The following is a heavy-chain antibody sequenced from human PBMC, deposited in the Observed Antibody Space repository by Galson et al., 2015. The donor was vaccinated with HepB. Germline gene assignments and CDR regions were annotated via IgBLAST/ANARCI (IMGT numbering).Heavy chain of an antibody. Sequence: SVKVSCKASGYTFTSNGISWVRQAPGQGLEWMGWISANSGNTNYAQKFQDRVTMTTETSTSTAYMVLRSLTSDGTAVYYCARDVRYAFEMWGQGTTVTVSS. J-gene: IGHJ3*02. CDR3: ARDVRYAFEM. V-gene: IGHV1-18*01. CDR2: ISANSGNT. CDR1: GYTFTSNG. D-gene: IGHD3-10*02.